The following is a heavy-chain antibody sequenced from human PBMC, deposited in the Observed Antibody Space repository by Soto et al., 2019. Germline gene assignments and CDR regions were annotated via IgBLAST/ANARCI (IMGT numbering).Heavy chain of an antibody. CDR2: ISGDSGSI. CDR3: AKGGANYYGSGGWDY. J-gene: IGHJ4*02. CDR1: GFTFDHYA. Sequence: EVQLVESGGGLVQPGRSLRLSCAASGFTFDHYAMHWVRQAPGKGLEWVSGISGDSGSIGYADSVKGRFTISRDNGKNSLDMQMNSLRAEDTALYYCAKGGANYYGSGGWDYWGQGTPVTVSS. D-gene: IGHD3-10*01. V-gene: IGHV3-9*01.